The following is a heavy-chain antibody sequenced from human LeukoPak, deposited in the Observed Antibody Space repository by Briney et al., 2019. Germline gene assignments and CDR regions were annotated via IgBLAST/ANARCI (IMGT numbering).Heavy chain of an antibody. J-gene: IGHJ6*03. V-gene: IGHV4-39*07. CDR1: GGSISSSGYY. CDR2: IYYSGST. CDR3: ARVVPARLVEGRYYYYYYMDV. Sequence: SETLSLTCTVSGGSISSSGYYWGWIRQPPGKGLEWIGSIYYSGSTYYNPSLKSRVTISVDTSKNQFSLKLSSVTAADTAVYYCARVVPARLVEGRYYYYYYMDVWGKGTTVTVSS. D-gene: IGHD6-6*01.